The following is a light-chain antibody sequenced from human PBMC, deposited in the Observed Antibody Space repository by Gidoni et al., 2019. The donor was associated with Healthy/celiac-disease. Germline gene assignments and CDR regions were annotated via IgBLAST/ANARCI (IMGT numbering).Light chain of an antibody. V-gene: IGKV1-6*01. Sequence: TQMPLSPSSLSASVGDRVTITCRARQGIRNDLGWYQQKPGKAPKLLIYAASSLQSGVPSRFSGSGSGTDFTLTISSLQPEDFATYYCLQDYNYAWTFGQGTKVEIK. CDR2: AAS. CDR1: QGIRND. CDR3: LQDYNYAWT. J-gene: IGKJ1*01.